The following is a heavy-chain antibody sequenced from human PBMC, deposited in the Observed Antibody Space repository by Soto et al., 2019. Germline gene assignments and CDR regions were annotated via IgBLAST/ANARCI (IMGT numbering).Heavy chain of an antibody. CDR3: VTISGSYFGDDY. V-gene: IGHV1-69*06. CDR2: IIPIFGTA. D-gene: IGHD1-26*01. J-gene: IGHJ4*02. Sequence: SVKVSCKASGGTFSIYAISWVRQAPGQGLEWMGGIIPIFGTANYAQKFQGRVTITADKSTSTAYMELSSLRSEDTAVYYCVTISGSYFGDDYWGQGTLVTVSS. CDR1: GGTFSIYA.